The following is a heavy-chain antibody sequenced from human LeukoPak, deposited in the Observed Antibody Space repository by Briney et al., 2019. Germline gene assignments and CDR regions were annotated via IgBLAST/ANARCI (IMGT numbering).Heavy chain of an antibody. Sequence: GGALRLSCAASGLTFSSYWMRWVRQAPGKGLEWVANIKEDGSEKHYADSVKGRFTISRDNAKNTLYLQMNSLRAEDTAVYYCARWYYYGYDDCWGQGTLVTVSS. D-gene: IGHD3-10*01. CDR1: GLTFSSYW. CDR3: ARWYYYGYDDC. CDR2: IKEDGSEK. V-gene: IGHV3-7*03. J-gene: IGHJ4*02.